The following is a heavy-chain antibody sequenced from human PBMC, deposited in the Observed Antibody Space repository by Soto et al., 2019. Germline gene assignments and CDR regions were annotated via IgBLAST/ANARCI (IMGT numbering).Heavy chain of an antibody. D-gene: IGHD5-18*01. CDR1: GFSLGDYA. V-gene: IGHV3-49*04. CDR2: IRTQVYGGTT. Sequence: GGSLRLSCTASGFSLGDYAMSWVRQAPGKGLEWIGFIRTQVYGGTTEYAASVKGRFTISRDDSKGIAYLQMNSLKTEDTAVYFCARVSGYSYGYSYGMDVWVQGTTVTVSS. CDR3: ARVSGYSYGYSYGMDV. J-gene: IGHJ6*02.